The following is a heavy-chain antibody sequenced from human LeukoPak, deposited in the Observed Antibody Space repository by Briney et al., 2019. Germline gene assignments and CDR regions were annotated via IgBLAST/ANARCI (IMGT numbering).Heavy chain of an antibody. Sequence: GGSLRLSCAASGFTFSSYSMNWVRQAPGKGLEWVSYISSSSSTIYYADSVKGRFTISRDNSKNTLYLQMNSLRAEDTAVYYCAKYCSSTSCWDGMDVWGQGTTVTVSS. CDR1: GFTFSSYS. CDR3: AKYCSSTSCWDGMDV. J-gene: IGHJ6*02. V-gene: IGHV3-48*01. D-gene: IGHD2-2*01. CDR2: ISSSSSTI.